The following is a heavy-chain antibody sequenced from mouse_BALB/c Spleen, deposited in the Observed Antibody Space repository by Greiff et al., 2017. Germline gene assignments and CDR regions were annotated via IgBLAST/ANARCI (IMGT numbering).Heavy chain of an antibody. CDR3: ARYPYYFDY. J-gene: IGHJ2*01. V-gene: IGHV1-7*01. CDR1: GYTFTSYW. Sequence: VKLVESGAELAKPGASVKMSCKASGYTFTSYWMHWVNQRPGQGLEWIGYINPSTGYTEYNQKFKDKATLTADKSSSTAYMQLSSLTSEDSAVYYCARYPYYFDYWGQGTTLTVSS. CDR2: INPSTGYT.